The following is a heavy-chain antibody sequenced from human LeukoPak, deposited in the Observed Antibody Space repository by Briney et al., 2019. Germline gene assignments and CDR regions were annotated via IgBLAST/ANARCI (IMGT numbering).Heavy chain of an antibody. CDR3: ARSTRVYGSGSYLAFDY. V-gene: IGHV4-4*07. CDR1: GGSISSYY. CDR2: IYTSGST. D-gene: IGHD3-10*01. Sequence: SETLSLTCTVSGGSISSYYWSWIRQPAGRGLEWIGHIYTSGSTNSNPSLKSRVTMSVDTSKNQFSLKLSSVTAADTAVYYCARSTRVYGSGSYLAFDYWGLGTLVTVSS. J-gene: IGHJ4*02.